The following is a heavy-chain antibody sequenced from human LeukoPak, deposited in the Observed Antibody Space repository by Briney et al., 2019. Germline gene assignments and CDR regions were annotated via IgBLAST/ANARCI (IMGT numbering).Heavy chain of an antibody. Sequence: SETLSLTCTVSGGSISSGGYYWSWIRQHPGKGLEWIGYIYYSGSTYYNPSLKSRVTISVDTSKNQFSLKLSSVTAADTAVYYCASEKYYYGSGSGGAFDYWGRGTLVTVSS. CDR2: IYYSGST. CDR1: GGSISSGGYY. J-gene: IGHJ4*02. V-gene: IGHV4-31*03. D-gene: IGHD3-10*01. CDR3: ASEKYYYGSGSGGAFDY.